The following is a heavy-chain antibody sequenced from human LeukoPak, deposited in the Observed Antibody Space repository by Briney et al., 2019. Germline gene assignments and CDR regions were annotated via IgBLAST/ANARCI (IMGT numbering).Heavy chain of an antibody. CDR1: GFICDDYA. V-gene: IGHV3-9*03. CDR3: ARDRFRYCSGAYCSHFEF. CDR2: INWNSGTI. Sequence: GGSLRLSCAASGFICDDYAMHWVRQAPGKGLEWVSGINWNSGTIGYADSVKGRFTISRDNAKNSLYLQMNSLRADDMAFYYCARDRFRYCSGAYCSHFEFWGQGTLVSVSS. D-gene: IGHD2-15*01. J-gene: IGHJ4*02.